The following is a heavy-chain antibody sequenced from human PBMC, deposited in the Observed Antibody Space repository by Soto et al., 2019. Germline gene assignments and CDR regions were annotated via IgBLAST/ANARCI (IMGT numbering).Heavy chain of an antibody. CDR3: ARKVPGSTSIPIYWYSDL. Sequence: EVQLLESGGGLVQPGGSLRLSCEGSGFTFISYAMNWVRQAPGKGLEWVSAVSGGGETTFYADSVKGRFTISRDNSKNTVTLQINSLGVDDTAVYYCARKVPGSTSIPIYWYSDLWGRGTLVTVSS. CDR1: GFTFISYA. CDR2: VSGGGETT. V-gene: IGHV3-23*01. J-gene: IGHJ2*01. D-gene: IGHD3-10*01.